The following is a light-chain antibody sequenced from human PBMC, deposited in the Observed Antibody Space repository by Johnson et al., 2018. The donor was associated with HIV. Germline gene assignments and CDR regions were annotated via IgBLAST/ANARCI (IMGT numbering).Light chain of an antibody. CDR1: DSDIGNNY. CDR2: ENN. V-gene: IGLV1-51*02. J-gene: IGLJ1*01. Sequence: QSVLTQPPSVSAAPGQKVTISCFGSDSDIGNNYVSWYQQLPGTAPKLLIYENNKRPSGIPDRFSGSKSGTYATMGITGLQTGDEADYYCGTWDSSLSAGVFGTGTKVTVL. CDR3: GTWDSSLSAGV.